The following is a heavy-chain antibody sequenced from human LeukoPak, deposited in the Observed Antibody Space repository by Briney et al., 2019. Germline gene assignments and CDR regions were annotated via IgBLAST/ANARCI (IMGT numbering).Heavy chain of an antibody. V-gene: IGHV3-23*01. CDR1: GFTFSNYD. Sequence: GGSLSLSCAASGFTFSNYDMSWVRQAPGKGLEWVSSISDSGGSTYYADSVKGRFTISRDNSKNTLYLQMTNLRAADTAVYYCAKDLSRAVAADWFDPWDQGSLVSVSS. J-gene: IGHJ5*02. CDR3: AKDLSRAVAADWFDP. CDR2: ISDSGGST. D-gene: IGHD6-19*01.